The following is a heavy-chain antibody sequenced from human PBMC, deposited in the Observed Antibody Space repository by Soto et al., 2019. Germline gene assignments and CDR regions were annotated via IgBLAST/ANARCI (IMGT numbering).Heavy chain of an antibody. CDR2: ISGSGGST. Sequence: EVQLLESGGGLVQPGGSLRLSCAASGFTFSSYAMSWVRQAPGKGLEWVSAISGSGGSTYYADSVKGRFTISRDNSKNALYQLMNSLRAEDTAVYYCAKSVAVVVVAATRGFAFDIWGQGTMVTVSS. D-gene: IGHD2-15*01. V-gene: IGHV3-23*01. CDR3: AKSVAVVVVAATRGFAFDI. CDR1: GFTFSSYA. J-gene: IGHJ3*02.